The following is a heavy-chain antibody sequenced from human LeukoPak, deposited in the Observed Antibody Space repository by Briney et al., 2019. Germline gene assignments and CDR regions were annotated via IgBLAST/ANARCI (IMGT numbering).Heavy chain of an antibody. Sequence: GGSLRLSCAASGFTFSNYRMTWVRQAPGKGLEWVAHINQDGSEEHYMDSAKARFTISRDNAKNSLSLQMNSLRAEDTAVYYCVRDGGVSGYDLLDYWGQGTLVTVSS. V-gene: IGHV3-7*01. CDR3: VRDGGVSGYDLLDY. CDR1: GFTFSNYR. J-gene: IGHJ4*02. CDR2: INQDGSEE. D-gene: IGHD5-12*01.